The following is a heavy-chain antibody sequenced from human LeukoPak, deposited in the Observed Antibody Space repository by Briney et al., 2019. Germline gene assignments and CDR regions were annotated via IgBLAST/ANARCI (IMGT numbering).Heavy chain of an antibody. Sequence: GGSLRLSCAASGFTFSSYATHWVRQAPGKGLEWVAVISYDGSNKYYADSVKGRFTISRDNSKNTLYVQMNSLRAEDTAVYYCARSGIQSGYCSSTSCYTGYWGQGTLVTVSS. CDR1: GFTFSSYA. CDR2: ISYDGSNK. D-gene: IGHD2-2*02. V-gene: IGHV3-30-3*01. CDR3: ARSGIQSGYCSSTSCYTGY. J-gene: IGHJ4*02.